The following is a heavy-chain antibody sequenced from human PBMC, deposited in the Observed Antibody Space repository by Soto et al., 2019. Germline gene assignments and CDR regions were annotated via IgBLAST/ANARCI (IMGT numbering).Heavy chain of an antibody. CDR1: GGTFSSYT. Sequence: QVPLVQSGAEVKKPGSSVKVSCKASGGTFSSYTISWVRQAPGHGLEWMVRSIPILGIANYAQKFQGRVTITADKSTITSYMETGRLRSEDKAVYYCARDVDVSKGYFDWFPEMDMAVWGKWTTVTVSS. CDR3: ARDVDVSKGYFDWFPEMDMAV. D-gene: IGHD3-9*01. J-gene: IGHJ6*03. CDR2: SIPILGIA. V-gene: IGHV1-69*08.